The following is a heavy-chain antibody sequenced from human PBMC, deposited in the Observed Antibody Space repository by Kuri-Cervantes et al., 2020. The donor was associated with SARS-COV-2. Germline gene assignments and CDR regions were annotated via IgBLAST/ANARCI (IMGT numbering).Heavy chain of an antibody. CDR1: GGSISSSSYY. CDR3: ARRTYYDFWSGYFDY. J-gene: IGHJ4*02. Sequence: SETLSLTCTVSGGSISSSSYYWGWIRQPPGKGLEWIGSIHYSGSTYYNPSLKSRVTISVDTSKNQFSLKLSSVTAADTAVYYCARRTYYDFWSGYFDYWGQGTLVTVSS. D-gene: IGHD3-3*01. V-gene: IGHV4-39*01. CDR2: IHYSGST.